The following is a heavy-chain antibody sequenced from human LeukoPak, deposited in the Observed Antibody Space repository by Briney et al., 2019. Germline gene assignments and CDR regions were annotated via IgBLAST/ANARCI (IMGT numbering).Heavy chain of an antibody. D-gene: IGHD6-13*01. J-gene: IGHJ4*02. CDR1: GGPISSSSYY. CDR2: IYYSGST. CDR3: ARREGIIASADFFDY. V-gene: IGHV4-39*01. Sequence: PSETLSLTCTVSGGPISSSSYYWGWIRQPPGKGLEWIGTIYYSGSTYYNPSLKSRVTISVDTSKNLFSLKLSSVTAADTAVYYCARREGIIASADFFDYWGQGTLVTVSS.